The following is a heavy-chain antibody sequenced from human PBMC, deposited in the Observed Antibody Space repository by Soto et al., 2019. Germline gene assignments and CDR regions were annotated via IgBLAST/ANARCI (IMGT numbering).Heavy chain of an antibody. CDR2: IYSSGST. V-gene: IGHV4-4*07. Sequence: KAPETLSLTCTFTCGAISGYYWTWIRQSDGEGLEWIGRIYSSGSTNYNPSLKSRVTISLDTSMNYFSLRLSSVTAADTAVYYCARGQRFSDWFDPWGQGTLVTVSS. CDR3: ARGQRFSDWFDP. D-gene: IGHD3-3*01. J-gene: IGHJ5*02. CDR1: CGAISGYY.